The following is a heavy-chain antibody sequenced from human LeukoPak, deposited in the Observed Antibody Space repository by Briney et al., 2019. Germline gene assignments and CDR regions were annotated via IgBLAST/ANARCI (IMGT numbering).Heavy chain of an antibody. CDR1: GGSISSSSYY. CDR2: IYYSGST. D-gene: IGHD1-26*01. CDR3: ARRATRSTGRYFDY. Sequence: SETLSLTCTVSGGSISSSSYYWGWIRQPPGKGLEWIGSIYYSGSTYYNPSLKSRVTISVDTSKNQFSLKLSSVTAADTAVYYCARRATRSTGRYFDYWGQGTLVTVSS. J-gene: IGHJ4*02. V-gene: IGHV4-39*01.